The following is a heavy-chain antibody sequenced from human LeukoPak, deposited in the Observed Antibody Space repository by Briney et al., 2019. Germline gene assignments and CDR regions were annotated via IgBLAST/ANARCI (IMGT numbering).Heavy chain of an antibody. D-gene: IGHD6-19*01. CDR2: VSAYNGNT. J-gene: IGHJ2*01. V-gene: IGHV1-18*01. Sequence: ASVKVSCKASGYTFTSYGISWVRQAPGQGLEWMGWVSAYNGNTNYAQKLQGRVTMTTDTSTSTAYMELRSLRSDDTAVYYCARDRGIAVAGPNWYFDLWGRGTLVTVSS. CDR3: ARDRGIAVAGPNWYFDL. CDR1: GYTFTSYG.